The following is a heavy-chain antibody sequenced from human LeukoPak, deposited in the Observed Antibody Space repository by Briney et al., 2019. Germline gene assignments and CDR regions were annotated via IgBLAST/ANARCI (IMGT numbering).Heavy chain of an antibody. CDR3: AKTRKVGLWCSGGSCYSNYFDY. D-gene: IGHD2-15*01. CDR1: GFTFSSYA. J-gene: IGHJ4*02. V-gene: IGHV3-30-3*02. CDR2: ISYDGSNK. Sequence: GRSLRLSCAASGFTFSSYAMHWVRQAPGKGLEWVAVISYDGSNKYYADSVKGRFTISRDNSKNTVYLQMNSLRAEDTAVYYCAKTRKVGLWCSGGSCYSNYFDYWGQGTLVTVSS.